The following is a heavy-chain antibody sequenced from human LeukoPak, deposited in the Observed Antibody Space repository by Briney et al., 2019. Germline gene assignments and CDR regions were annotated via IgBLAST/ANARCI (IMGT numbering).Heavy chain of an antibody. CDR2: ISAYNGNT. J-gene: IGHJ4*02. CDR1: GYIFTSYY. CDR3: ARHRVYSSSSDY. V-gene: IGHV1-18*04. D-gene: IGHD6-6*01. Sequence: GASVKVSCKASGYIFTSYYIHWVRQAPGQGLEWMGWISAYNGNTNYAQKLQGRVTMTTDTSTSTAYMELRSLRSDDTAVYYCARHRVYSSSSDYWGQGTLVTVSS.